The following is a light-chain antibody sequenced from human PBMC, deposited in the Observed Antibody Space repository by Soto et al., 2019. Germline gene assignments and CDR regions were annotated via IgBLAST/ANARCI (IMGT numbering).Light chain of an antibody. Sequence: QAVVTQPPSVSGAPGQRVTIPCTGSSSNIGAGYDVHWYQQLPGTVPKLLIYGNSNRPSGVPDRFSGSKSVTSASLAITGLQAEDEADYYCQSYDSSLSDVFGTGTKLTVL. CDR1: SSNIGAGYD. V-gene: IGLV1-40*01. J-gene: IGLJ1*01. CDR3: QSYDSSLSDV. CDR2: GNS.